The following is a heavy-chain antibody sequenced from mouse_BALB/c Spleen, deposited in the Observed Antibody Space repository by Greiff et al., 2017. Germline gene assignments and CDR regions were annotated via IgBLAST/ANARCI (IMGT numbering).Heavy chain of an antibody. J-gene: IGHJ4*01. D-gene: IGHD1-1*01. CDR2: ISSGSSTI. CDR3: GRKHYGGSEDGAVGD. V-gene: IGHV5-17*02. Sequence: EVQLQESGGGLVQPGGSRKLSCAASGFTFSSFGMHWVRQAPEKGLEWVAYISSGSSTIYYADTVKGRFTISSDNPKNTLFLQMTSLRSEDTAMYYGGRKHYGGSEDGAVGDWGQGTSVTVSS. CDR1: GFTFSSFG.